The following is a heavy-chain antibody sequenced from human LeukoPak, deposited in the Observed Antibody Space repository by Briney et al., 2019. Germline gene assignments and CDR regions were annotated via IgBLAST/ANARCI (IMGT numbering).Heavy chain of an antibody. V-gene: IGHV1-18*01. CDR3: ARDFIAVAGTEMDY. CDR1: GYTFTSYG. D-gene: IGHD6-19*01. J-gene: IGHJ4*02. Sequence: ASVTVSCKASGYTFTSYGISWVRQAPGQGLEWMGWISAYNGNTNYAQKLQGRVTMTTDTSTSTAYMELRSLRSDDTAVYYCARDFIAVAGTEMDYWGQGTLVTVSS. CDR2: ISAYNGNT.